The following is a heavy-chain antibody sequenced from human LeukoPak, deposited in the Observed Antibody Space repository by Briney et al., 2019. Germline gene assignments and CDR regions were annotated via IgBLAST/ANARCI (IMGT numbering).Heavy chain of an antibody. CDR2: ISWNSGSI. D-gene: IGHD6-13*01. J-gene: IGHJ4*02. V-gene: IGHV3-9*01. CDR1: GFTFDDYA. CDR3: AKDEAADITRGLKVDY. Sequence: PGGSLRLSCAASGFTFDDYAMHWVGQAPGKGWKGFSGISWNSGSIGYADSVKGRFTISRDNAKNSLYLQMNSLRAEDTALYYCAKDEAADITRGLKVDYWGQGTLVTVSS.